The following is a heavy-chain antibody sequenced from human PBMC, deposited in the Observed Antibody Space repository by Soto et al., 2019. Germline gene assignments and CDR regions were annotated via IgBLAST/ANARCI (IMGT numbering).Heavy chain of an antibody. V-gene: IGHV4-31*03. CDR2: IYYSGST. CDR1: GGSISSGGYY. Sequence: SETLSLTCTVSGGSISSGGYYWSWIRQHPGKGLEWIGYIYYSGSTYYNPSLKSRVTISMDTSKNQFSLNLRSVTAADTAVYFCAFFSDTAATEIDALGQG. CDR3: AFFSDTAATEIDA. D-gene: IGHD1-26*01. J-gene: IGHJ5*02.